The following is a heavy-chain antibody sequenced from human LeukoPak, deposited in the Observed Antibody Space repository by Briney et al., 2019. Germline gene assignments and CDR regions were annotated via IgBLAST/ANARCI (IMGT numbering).Heavy chain of an antibody. CDR1: GFTFGSYA. CDR3: AKSRYCSGGSCSNDAFDI. CDR2: ISGSGGST. D-gene: IGHD2-15*01. V-gene: IGHV3-23*01. Sequence: GGSLRLSCAASGFTFGSYAMSWVRQAPGKGLEWVSAISGSGGSTYYADSVKGRFTVSRDNSKNTLYLQMDSLRAEDTAVYYCAKSRYCSGGSCSNDAFDIWGQGTMVTVSS. J-gene: IGHJ3*02.